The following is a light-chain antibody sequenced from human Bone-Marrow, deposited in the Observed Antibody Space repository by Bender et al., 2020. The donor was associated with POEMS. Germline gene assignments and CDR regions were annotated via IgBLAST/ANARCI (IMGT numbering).Light chain of an antibody. Sequence: SYELTQPPSISVSPGQTATISCSGSNLANKYTNWYQQRAGQSPVLVIYQDSERPSGISERFSGSKSGNTATLTISGTQLMDDSDYYCQAWDSGTGVFGGGTKLTVL. CDR2: QDS. V-gene: IGLV3-1*01. CDR1: NLANKY. CDR3: QAWDSGTGV. J-gene: IGLJ3*02.